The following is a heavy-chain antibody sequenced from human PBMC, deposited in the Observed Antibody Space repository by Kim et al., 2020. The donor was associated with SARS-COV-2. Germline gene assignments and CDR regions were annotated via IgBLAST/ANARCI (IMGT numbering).Heavy chain of an antibody. CDR2: ISPNNGAT. CDR3: ARGSDYHGLDV. Sequence: ASVKVSCKTSGYPFSGFYIHWVRQAPGQGLEWMGWISPNNGATKNAEASQGRVTMTRDTSINTAYLELSRVKSDDTAIYFCARGSDYHGLDVWGQGTTVTVPS. J-gene: IGHJ6*02. V-gene: IGHV1-2*02. CDR1: GYPFSGFY.